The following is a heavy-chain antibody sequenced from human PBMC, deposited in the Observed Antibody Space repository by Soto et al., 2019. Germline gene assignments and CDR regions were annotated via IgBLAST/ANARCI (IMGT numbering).Heavy chain of an antibody. CDR2: IHYSGTT. CDR3: AAGEASSRNLAPYYLDS. V-gene: IGHV4-59*01. CDR1: GGSMRNYF. J-gene: IGHJ4*02. D-gene: IGHD6-13*01. Sequence: KPSETLSLTCTVSGGSMRNYFWTWIRQPPGKGLEWIGYIHYSGTTSFFPSYNPSLRSRVTISEDTSKNQFSLKLLSVTTADTAVYFCAAGEASSRNLAPYYLDSWGQGTLVTVSS.